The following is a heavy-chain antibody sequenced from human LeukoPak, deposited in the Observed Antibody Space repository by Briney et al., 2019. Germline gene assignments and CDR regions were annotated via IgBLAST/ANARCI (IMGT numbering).Heavy chain of an antibody. CDR3: ARRAPFYYNSWSPTHDYGMDV. V-gene: IGHV3-11*01. J-gene: IGHJ6*02. D-gene: IGHD3-10*01. CDR2: ISTSGSAV. Sequence: GGSLRLSCAASGFTFSDYYVAWIRQAPGKGLEWISYISTSGSAVYYADSVKGRFTMSRVNAKNSLYLQMNSLRAEDTAVHYCARRAPFYYNSWSPTHDYGMDVWGQGTTVTVSS. CDR1: GFTFSDYY.